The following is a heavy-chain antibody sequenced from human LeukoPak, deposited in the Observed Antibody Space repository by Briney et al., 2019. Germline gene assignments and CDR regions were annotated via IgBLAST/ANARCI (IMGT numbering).Heavy chain of an antibody. V-gene: IGHV1-18*01. D-gene: IGHD4-17*01. CDR1: GYTFTSYG. CDR3: ARDLMVTTWKPSDY. J-gene: IGHJ4*02. CDR2: ISAYNGNT. Sequence: GASVKVSCKASGYTFTSYGISWVRQAPGQGLEWMGWISAYNGNTNYAQKLQGRVTITTDTSTSTAYMELRSLRSDDTAVYYCARDLMVTTWKPSDYWGQGTLVTVSS.